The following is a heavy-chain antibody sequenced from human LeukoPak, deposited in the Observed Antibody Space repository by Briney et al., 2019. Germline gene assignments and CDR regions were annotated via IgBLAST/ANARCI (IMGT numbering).Heavy chain of an antibody. J-gene: IGHJ4*02. CDR3: ASSAVTGHCGGDCSDY. V-gene: IGHV1-46*01. Sequence: GASVKVSCKASGYTFTSYYMHWVRQAPGQGLEWMGIINPSGGSTSYAQKFQGRVTMTRDTSTSTVYMELSSLRSEDTAVYYCASSAVTGHCGGDCSDYWGQGTLVTVSS. D-gene: IGHD2-21*02. CDR1: GYTFTSYY. CDR2: INPSGGST.